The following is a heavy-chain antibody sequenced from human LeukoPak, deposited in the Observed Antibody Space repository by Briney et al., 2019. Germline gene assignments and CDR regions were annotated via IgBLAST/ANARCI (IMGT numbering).Heavy chain of an antibody. CDR2: IYTSGST. CDR3: ARSHYGSGSHNWFDP. Sequence: PSETLSLTCTVSGGSISSYYWSWIRQPAGKGLEWIGRIYTSGSTNYNPSLKSRVTMSVDTSKNQFSLKLSSVTAADTAVYYCARSHYGSGSHNWFDPWGQGTLVTVSS. J-gene: IGHJ5*02. D-gene: IGHD3-10*01. CDR1: GGSISSYY. V-gene: IGHV4-4*07.